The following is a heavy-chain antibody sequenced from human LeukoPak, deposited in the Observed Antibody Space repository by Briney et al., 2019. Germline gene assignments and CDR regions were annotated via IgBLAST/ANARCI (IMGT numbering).Heavy chain of an antibody. V-gene: IGHV3-23*01. CDR2: ISSLAGTT. D-gene: IGHD2-21*01. Sequence: AWSLTLSCEASRRTFSSYAMSWVRQAPGKGLEWVSGISSLAGTTYYADSVKGRFTISRANSNNTLYLQMNILRAEDPAVYYCSKGDSSWGPSCIDVWGQGTTVTVSS. J-gene: IGHJ6*02. CDR1: RRTFSSYA. CDR3: SKGDSSWGPSCIDV.